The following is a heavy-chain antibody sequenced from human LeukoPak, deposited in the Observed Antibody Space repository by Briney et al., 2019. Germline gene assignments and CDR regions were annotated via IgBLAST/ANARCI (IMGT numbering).Heavy chain of an antibody. D-gene: IGHD7-27*01. CDR1: GFSFSSAW. CDR2: IKSNTNGGTT. J-gene: IGHJ4*02. V-gene: IGHV3-15*07. Sequence: NPGGSLRLSCAGSGFSFSSAWMNWVRQAPGKGLEWVGLIKSNTNGGTTAYAAPVKGRFTISRDDSKNTLYLQMDSLKTEDTGVYYCTTEYWGSNYWGQGTLVTVSS. CDR3: TTEYWGSNY.